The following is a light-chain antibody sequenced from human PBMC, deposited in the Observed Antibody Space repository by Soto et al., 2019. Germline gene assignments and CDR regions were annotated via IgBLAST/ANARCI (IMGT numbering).Light chain of an antibody. V-gene: IGLV2-11*01. J-gene: IGLJ1*01. CDR3: CSYAGSYPSYV. CDR1: SSDVGSYNY. CDR2: DVS. Sequence: QSALTQPASVSGSPGQSITISCTGTSSDVGSYNYVSWYQQHPGKAPKLMIYDVSKRPSGVPDRFSGSKSGNTASLTISGLQAEDEADYYCCSYAGSYPSYVFGTGTKLTVL.